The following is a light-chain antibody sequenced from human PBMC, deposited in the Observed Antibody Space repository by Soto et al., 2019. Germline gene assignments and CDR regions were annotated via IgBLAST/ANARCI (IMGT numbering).Light chain of an antibody. V-gene: IGLV2-14*03. Sequence: QSVLTQPASVSGSPGQSITISCTGTSSDVGAYDYVSWYQQHPDKAPKLMIYEVSNRPSGVSNRFSGSKSVNTATLTISGLQADDEADYYCSPYTSSSTRVFGTATTVTVL. CDR3: SPYTSSSTRV. CDR2: EVS. J-gene: IGLJ1*01. CDR1: SSDVGAYDY.